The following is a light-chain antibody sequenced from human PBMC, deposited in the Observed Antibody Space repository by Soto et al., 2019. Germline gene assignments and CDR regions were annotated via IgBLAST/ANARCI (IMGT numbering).Light chain of an antibody. CDR2: DAS. CDR1: QSVSTY. CDR3: QQRSNWPLT. J-gene: IGKJ4*01. Sequence: EIVLTQSPVTLSLSPGDRATLSYRASQSVSTYLAWYQQKPGQAPSLLIYDASDRATGIPARFSGSGSGTDFTLTISSLEPEDFAIYYCQQRSNWPLTFGGGTKVEIK. V-gene: IGKV3-11*01.